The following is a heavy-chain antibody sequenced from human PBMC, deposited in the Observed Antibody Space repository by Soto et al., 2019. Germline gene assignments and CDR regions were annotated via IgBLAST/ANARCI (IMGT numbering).Heavy chain of an antibody. D-gene: IGHD3-10*01. CDR2: ISGSGGST. Sequence: EVQLLESGGGLVQPGGSLRLSCAASGFTFSSYAMCWVRQAPGKGLEWVSAISGSGGSTYYADSVKGRFTISRDNSKNTLYLQMNSLRAEDTAVYYCAKDPATMVRGGIYYFDYWGQGTLVTVSS. V-gene: IGHV3-23*01. CDR1: GFTFSSYA. J-gene: IGHJ4*02. CDR3: AKDPATMVRGGIYYFDY.